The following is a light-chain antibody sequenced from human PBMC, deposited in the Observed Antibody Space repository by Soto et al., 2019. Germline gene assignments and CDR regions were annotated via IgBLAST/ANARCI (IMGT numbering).Light chain of an antibody. V-gene: IGLV2-23*01. J-gene: IGLJ2*01. CDR3: CSYAGSSTLVV. Sequence: QSALTQPASVSGSPGQSITISCTGTSSDVGSYNLVSWYQQHPGKAPKLMIYEGSKRPSGVSNRFSGSKSGNTASLTISGLRAEDEADYYCCSYAGSSTLVVFGGGTKVTVL. CDR2: EGS. CDR1: SSDVGSYNL.